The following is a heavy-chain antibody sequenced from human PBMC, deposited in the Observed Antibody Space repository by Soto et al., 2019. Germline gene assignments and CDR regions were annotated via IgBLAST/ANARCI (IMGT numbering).Heavy chain of an antibody. CDR3: ARLGSSGWFGMDV. V-gene: IGHV4-39*01. CDR2: IYYSGSN. CDR1: GGSMDRRSYS. D-gene: IGHD6-19*01. J-gene: IGHJ6*01. Sequence: ASETLALTSTVSGGSMDRRSYSGGWTLQPAGKGLEWIGSIYYSGSNYYKQSLKSRVTISVDTSKNQFSMKLSSVTAADTAVYYCARLGSSGWFGMDVWG.